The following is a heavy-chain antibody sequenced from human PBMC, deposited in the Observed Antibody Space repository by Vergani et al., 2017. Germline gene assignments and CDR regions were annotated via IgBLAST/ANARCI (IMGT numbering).Heavy chain of an antibody. CDR3: ARPVAVAGTSWFDP. V-gene: IGHV4-39*01. CDR1: GGSISSSSYY. D-gene: IGHD6-19*01. CDR2: IYYSGST. Sequence: QLQLQESGPGLVKPSENLSLTCTVAGGSISSSSYYWGWLRQPPGKGLGWIGSIYYSGSTYYNPSLKSRVTISVDTSKNPFSLQLSSVTAADTAVYYCARPVAVAGTSWFDPWGQGTLVTVSS. J-gene: IGHJ5*02.